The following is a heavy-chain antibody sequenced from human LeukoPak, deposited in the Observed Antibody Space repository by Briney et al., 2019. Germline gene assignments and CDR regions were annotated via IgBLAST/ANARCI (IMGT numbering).Heavy chain of an antibody. CDR1: GFVFSDYA. D-gene: IGHD2-15*01. CDR2: ISYDGSNK. Sequence: GGSLRLSCVASGFVFSDYAMHWVRQAPGKGLEWVAVISYDGSNKYYVDSVKGRFTISRDNSKNTLYLQVNSLRAEDTAVYYCSKDSVARVGYCSGGSCYGFSEIDSWGQGTLVTVSS. CDR3: SKDSVARVGYCSGGSCYGFSEIDS. V-gene: IGHV3-30*18. J-gene: IGHJ4*02.